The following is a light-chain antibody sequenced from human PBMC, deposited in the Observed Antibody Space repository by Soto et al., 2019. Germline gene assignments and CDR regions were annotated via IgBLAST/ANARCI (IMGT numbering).Light chain of an antibody. V-gene: IGKV1-5*01. Sequence: DIQMTQSPSSRSASVGDRVTITCRASQSISSWLAWYQQKPGKAPKLLIYDAPRLESGVPSRFSGSGSGTEFTLTISSLQPDDFATYYCQHRETFGQGTKVDIK. CDR3: QHRET. J-gene: IGKJ1*01. CDR2: DAP. CDR1: QSISSW.